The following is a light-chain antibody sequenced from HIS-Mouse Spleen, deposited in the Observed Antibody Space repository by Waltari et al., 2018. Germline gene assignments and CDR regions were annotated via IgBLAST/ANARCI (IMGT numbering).Light chain of an antibody. V-gene: IGLV3-10*01. Sequence: SYELTQPPSVSVSPGQTARITCSGDALPKKYAYWYQQKSGQAPGLVIYEDSKRPSGITERFSGSNSGNRATLTISGLRSEDEADYYCAAWDDSLSGPVFGGGTKLTVL. CDR2: EDS. CDR3: AAWDDSLSGPV. CDR1: ALPKKY. J-gene: IGLJ3*02.